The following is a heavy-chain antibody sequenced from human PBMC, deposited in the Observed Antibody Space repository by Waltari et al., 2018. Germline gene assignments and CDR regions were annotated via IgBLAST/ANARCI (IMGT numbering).Heavy chain of an antibody. CDR3: ASADSSSWYEDY. V-gene: IGHV1-69*08. J-gene: IGHJ4*02. D-gene: IGHD6-13*01. Sequence: QVQLVQSGAEVKKPGSSVKVSCKASGGTFSSYAISWVRQAPGQGLEWMGRIIPIFGTANYAQKCQVRVTITADKSTSTAYMELSSLRSEDTAVYYCASADSSSWYEDYWGQGTLVTVSS. CDR2: IIPIFGTA. CDR1: GGTFSSYA.